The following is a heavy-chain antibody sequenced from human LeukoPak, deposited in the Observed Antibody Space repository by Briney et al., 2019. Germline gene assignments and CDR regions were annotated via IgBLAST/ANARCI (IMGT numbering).Heavy chain of an antibody. V-gene: IGHV3-30*01. CDR1: GFTFSSYP. D-gene: IGHD6-6*01. CDR2: ISYDGSNK. Sequence: GRSLRLSCAASGFTFSSYPMHWVRQAPGKGLEWVAVISYDGSNKYYADSVKGRFTISRDNSKNTLYLQMNSLRAEDTAVYYCARVYSSSHNFDYWGQGTLVTVSS. J-gene: IGHJ4*02. CDR3: ARVYSSSHNFDY.